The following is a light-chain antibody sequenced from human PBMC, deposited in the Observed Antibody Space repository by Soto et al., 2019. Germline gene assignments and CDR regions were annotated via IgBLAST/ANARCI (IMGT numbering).Light chain of an antibody. V-gene: IGKV3-15*01. CDR1: QSVSSN. CDR2: AAS. CDR3: HQYNNWWT. Sequence: EIVMTQSPATLSVSPGERATLSCRASQSVSSNLAWYQQKPGQAPRLLISAASTRATGIPARFSGSGSGTEFTLTIRSLQSEDFAVYYCHQYNNWWTFGQGTKVEIK. J-gene: IGKJ1*01.